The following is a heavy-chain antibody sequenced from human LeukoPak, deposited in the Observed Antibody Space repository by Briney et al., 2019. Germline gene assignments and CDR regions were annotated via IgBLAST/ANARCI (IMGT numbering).Heavy chain of an antibody. V-gene: IGHV1-18*04. CDR2: ISACNGNT. Sequence: VASVKVSCKASGYTFTGYYMHWARQAPGQGLEWMGWISACNGNTNYAQKLQGRVTMTTDTSTSTAYMELRSLRSDDTAVYYCARDQNGRVAARPRGFDPWGQGTLVTVSS. J-gene: IGHJ5*02. CDR1: GYTFTGYY. D-gene: IGHD6-6*01. CDR3: ARDQNGRVAARPRGFDP.